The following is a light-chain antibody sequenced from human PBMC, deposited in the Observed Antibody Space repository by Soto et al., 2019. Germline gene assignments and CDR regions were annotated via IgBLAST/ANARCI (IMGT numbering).Light chain of an antibody. J-gene: IGKJ1*01. CDR1: QTVSSN. CDR3: QQYNKWPLWT. Sequence: EIVVTQSPATLSVSPGERATLACRASQTVSSNLAWYQHKPGQAPRLLIYGASTRATGIPARFSGSGSGTEFTLTISSLQSEDFAVYYCQQYNKWPLWTFGQGTKVEI. V-gene: IGKV3-15*01. CDR2: GAS.